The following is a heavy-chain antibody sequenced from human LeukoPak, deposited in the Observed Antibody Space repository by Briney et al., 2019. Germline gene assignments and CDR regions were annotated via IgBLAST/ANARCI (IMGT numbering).Heavy chain of an antibody. J-gene: IGHJ3*02. D-gene: IGHD5-12*01. CDR2: IYYSGST. V-gene: IGHV4-39*01. CDR1: GGSISSSSYY. CDR3: ARPTTVEMATLRPFEAFDI. Sequence: PSETLSLTCTVSGGSISSSSYYWGWIRQPPGKGLEWIGGIYYSGSTYYNPSLKSRVTISVDTSKNQFSLKLSSVTAADTAVYYCARPTTVEMATLRPFEAFDIWGQGTMVTVSS.